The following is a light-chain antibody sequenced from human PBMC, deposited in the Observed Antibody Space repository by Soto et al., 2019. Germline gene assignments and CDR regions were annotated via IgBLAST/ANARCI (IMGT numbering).Light chain of an antibody. V-gene: IGLV1-44*01. CDR1: SSNIGSNT. J-gene: IGLJ3*02. CDR2: SDN. Sequence: QAVVTQPPSASGTPGQRVTISCSGSSSNIGSNTENWYQQLPGTAPKLLIYSDNQRPSGVPDRFSGSKSGTSASLAISGLQSEDEADYYCAAWDDSLNGSNWVFGGGTKVTVL. CDR3: AAWDDSLNGSNWV.